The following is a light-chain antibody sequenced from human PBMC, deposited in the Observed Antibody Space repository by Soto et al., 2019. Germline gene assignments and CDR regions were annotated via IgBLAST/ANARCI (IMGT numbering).Light chain of an antibody. Sequence: DIPMTQSPSTLSASVGDRVTITCRASQSISDWLAWYQQKPGNAPKLLIYKASSLQSGVPSRLRGSGSGTEVTLTICSLQRDYFATYYCQQYNTLGRTFGGGTKVEIK. CDR3: QQYNTLGRT. CDR2: KAS. V-gene: IGKV1-5*03. CDR1: QSISDW. J-gene: IGKJ4*01.